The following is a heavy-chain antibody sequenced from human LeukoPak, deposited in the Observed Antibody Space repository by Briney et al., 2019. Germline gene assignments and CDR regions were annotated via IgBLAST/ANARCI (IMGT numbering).Heavy chain of an antibody. Sequence: GCSQRLSCAPSGFTFRSYWLPWVRQAPGKGLAGVAKINQDGSVRYYVDPVKGRFTISRDGAKNSLYLQMNSLSVEDTAVYYCARAMVTTVRFYYYYYMDVWGKGTTVTVSS. CDR1: GFTFRSYW. J-gene: IGHJ6*03. V-gene: IGHV3-7*01. D-gene: IGHD4-17*01. CDR2: INQDGSVR. CDR3: ARAMVTTVRFYYYYYMDV.